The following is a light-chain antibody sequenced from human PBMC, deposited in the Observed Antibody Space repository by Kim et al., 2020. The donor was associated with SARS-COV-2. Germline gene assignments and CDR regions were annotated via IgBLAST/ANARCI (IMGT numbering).Light chain of an antibody. CDR3: LQYNAYSPWT. J-gene: IGKJ1*01. Sequence: DIQMTQSPSTLSASVGDRVTITCRASQSVSAWLAWHQQQPGKAPNLLIYTASSLESGVPSRFSASGSGTEFTLTISSLQPDDFATYYCLQYNAYSPWTFGQGTKVDIK. CDR2: TAS. V-gene: IGKV1-5*03. CDR1: QSVSAW.